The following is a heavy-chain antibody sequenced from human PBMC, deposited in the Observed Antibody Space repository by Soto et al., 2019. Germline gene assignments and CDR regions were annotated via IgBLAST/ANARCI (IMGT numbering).Heavy chain of an antibody. V-gene: IGHV3-23*01. D-gene: IGHD3-16*01. CDR2: ISGGDGSP. CDR3: AKWHTYNYDSLAFSGFDC. Sequence: LRLPCVASGFTLISYAMTWVRQAPGNGLEWVSAISGGDGSPSYADSVKGRFTISRDNSKNTLYLHMNSLRADDTAAYYCAKWHTYNYDSLAFSGFDCWGQGTQVTVSS. CDR1: GFTLISYA. J-gene: IGHJ4*02.